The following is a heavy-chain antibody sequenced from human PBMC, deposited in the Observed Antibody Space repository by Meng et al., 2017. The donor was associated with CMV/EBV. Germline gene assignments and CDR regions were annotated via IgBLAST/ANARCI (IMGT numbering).Heavy chain of an antibody. D-gene: IGHD1-20*01. CDR2: IIPIFGTA. V-gene: IGHV1-69*12. J-gene: IGHJ2*01. CDR3: ASVTGIGWWYFDL. Sequence: QVQLVPSGAGFKKPGASVKVSCKASGGTLSSYAISWVRQAPGPGLEWMGGIIPIFGTANYAQKFQGRVTITADESTSTAYMELSSLRSEDTAVYYCASVTGIGWWYFDLWGRGTLVTVSS. CDR1: GGTLSSYA.